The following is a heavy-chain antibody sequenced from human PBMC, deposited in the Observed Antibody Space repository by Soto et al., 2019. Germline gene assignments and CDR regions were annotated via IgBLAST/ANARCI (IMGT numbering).Heavy chain of an antibody. J-gene: IGHJ4*02. D-gene: IGHD3-3*01. CDR3: AKETTYYDFWSGIDY. V-gene: IGHV3-30*18. CDR1: GFTFRAYG. CDR2: ISYDGSDK. Sequence: PGGSLRLSCAASGFTFRAYGMHWVRQAPGKGLEWVAIISYDGSDKDYAGSVKGRFTISRDNSENTLFLQMNSLTADDTAVYYCAKETTYYDFWSGIDYWGQGTLVTVSS.